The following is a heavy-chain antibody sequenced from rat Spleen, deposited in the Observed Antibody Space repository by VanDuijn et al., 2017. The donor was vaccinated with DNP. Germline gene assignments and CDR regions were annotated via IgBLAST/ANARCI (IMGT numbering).Heavy chain of an antibody. V-gene: IGHV2S12*01. D-gene: IGHD3-1*01. J-gene: IGHJ3*01. CDR2: ISSGGST. CDR3: ATGGTAICPFTY. CDR1: GFSLTKDG. Sequence: QMQLRESGPGLVQPSQTLSLTCTVSGFSLTKDGVSWIRQPPGKGLEWIAAISSGGSTYYTSGLESRLTISRDTSKNEVLLKIVSPQTGDTAIYFCATGGTAICPFTYWGQGTLVTVSS.